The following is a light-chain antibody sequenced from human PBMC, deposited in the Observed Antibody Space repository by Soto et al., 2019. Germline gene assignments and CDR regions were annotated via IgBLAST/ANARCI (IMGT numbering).Light chain of an antibody. V-gene: IGLV2-23*01. J-gene: IGLJ1*01. CDR3: CSYAGSSTYV. Sequence: QSALTQPASVSGSPGQSITISCTGTSSDVGTYNLVSWYQHHPGKAPKLMIYEGSKRPSGVSNRFSGSKSGNTASLTISGLQAEDEADYYCCSYAGSSTYVFGTGTKVTVI. CDR2: EGS. CDR1: SSDVGTYNL.